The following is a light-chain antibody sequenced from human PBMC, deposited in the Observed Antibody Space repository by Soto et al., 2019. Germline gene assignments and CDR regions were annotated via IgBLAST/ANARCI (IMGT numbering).Light chain of an antibody. J-gene: IGKJ2*01. CDR1: QSVSRST. CDR2: GVS. Sequence: EVVLTQSPGTLSLSPGERATLSCRASQSVSRSTLVWYQQKPGQAPRLLIYGVSSRATGFPDRFSGSGSGTDFTLTIIRLEPEEFAVYFCQQYGSLPYTFGQGTKLEI. V-gene: IGKV3-20*01. CDR3: QQYGSLPYT.